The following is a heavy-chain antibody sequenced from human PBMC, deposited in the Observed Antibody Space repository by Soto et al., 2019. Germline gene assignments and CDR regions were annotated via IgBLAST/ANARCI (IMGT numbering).Heavy chain of an antibody. V-gene: IGHV3-74*01. CDR3: ARGGGSSTWYWPFDS. CDR2: INSDGTST. Sequence: PGGSLRRSCAASGFTFSSYWMQWVRQAPGKGLVWVSRINSDGTSTRYADTVKGRFTVSRDNAKNTLYLQMNSLRAEDTAVYYCARGGGSSTWYWPFDSWGQGTLVTVSS. D-gene: IGHD6-13*01. CDR1: GFTFSSYW. J-gene: IGHJ4*02.